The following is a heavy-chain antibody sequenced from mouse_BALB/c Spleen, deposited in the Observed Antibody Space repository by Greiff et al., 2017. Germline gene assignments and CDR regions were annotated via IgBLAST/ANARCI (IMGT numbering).Heavy chain of an antibody. CDR3: ARLLRLRWWYFDV. CDR2: INPDSSTI. Sequence: EVKVIESGGGLVQPGGSLKLSCAASGFDFSRYWMSWVRQAPGKGLEWIGEINPDSSTINYTPSLKDKFIISRDNAKNTLYLQMSKVRSEDTALYYCARLLRLRWWYFDVWGAGTTVTVAA. J-gene: IGHJ1*01. V-gene: IGHV4-1*02. CDR1: GFDFSRYW. D-gene: IGHD1-2*01.